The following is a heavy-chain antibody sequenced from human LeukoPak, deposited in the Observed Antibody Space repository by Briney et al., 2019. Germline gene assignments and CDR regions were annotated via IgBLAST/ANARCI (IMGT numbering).Heavy chain of an antibody. D-gene: IGHD3-22*01. CDR1: GFTFSSYC. CDR2: IKQDGSEK. J-gene: IGHJ4*02. CDR3: ARDDHYYDSSGYNY. V-gene: IGHV3-7*01. Sequence: PGGSLRLSCAASGFTFSSYCMSWVRQAPGKGLAWVANIKQDGSEKYYVDSVNGRFTISRDNAKNSMYLQMNSLRAEDTAVYYCARDDHYYDSSGYNYWGQGTLVTVSS.